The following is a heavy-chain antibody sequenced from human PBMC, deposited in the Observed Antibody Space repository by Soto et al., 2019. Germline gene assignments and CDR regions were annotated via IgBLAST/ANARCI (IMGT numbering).Heavy chain of an antibody. Sequence: PGGSLRLSCAASGFTFSSYAMHWVRQAPGKGLEWVAVISYDGSNKYYADSVKGRFTISRDNSKNTLYLQMNSLRAEDTAVYYCARDLASYDILTGYYYYYYGMDVWGQGTTVTSP. V-gene: IGHV3-30-3*01. J-gene: IGHJ6*02. D-gene: IGHD3-9*01. CDR1: GFTFSSYA. CDR2: ISYDGSNK. CDR3: ARDLASYDILTGYYYYYYGMDV.